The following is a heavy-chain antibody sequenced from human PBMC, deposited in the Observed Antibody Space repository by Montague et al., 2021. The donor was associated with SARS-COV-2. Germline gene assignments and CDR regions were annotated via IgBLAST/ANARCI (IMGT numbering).Heavy chain of an antibody. CDR1: GGSISDSNYL. J-gene: IGHJ4*02. Sequence: SETLSLTCTVSGGSISDSNYLWGWIRPPQGKGLEWIGDNNYSGNXNNSSLRRRITMLRDLSDHQFFLRRRSVTAADTALYYCARSLISASGTGSNFDSWGQGTLVAVSS. D-gene: IGHD6-13*01. CDR3: ARSLISASGTGSNFDS. CDR2: NNYSGN. V-gene: IGHV4-39*07.